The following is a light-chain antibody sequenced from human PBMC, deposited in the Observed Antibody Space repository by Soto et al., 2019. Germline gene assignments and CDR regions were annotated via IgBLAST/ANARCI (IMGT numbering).Light chain of an antibody. Sequence: QSVLTPPPSVSGAPGQTGLISCSVSSSNLGAPYDVNWFRQLPGTVPRLLIYGNNNRPSGVPDRFSGSKSGTSASLAITGLQAEDEADYYCQSYDSSLSGYVFGTGTKVTGL. J-gene: IGLJ1*01. V-gene: IGLV1-40*01. CDR1: SSNLGAPYD. CDR3: QSYDSSLSGYV. CDR2: GNN.